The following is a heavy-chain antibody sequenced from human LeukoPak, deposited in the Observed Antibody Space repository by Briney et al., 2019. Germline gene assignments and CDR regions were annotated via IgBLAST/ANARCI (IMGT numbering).Heavy chain of an antibody. J-gene: IGHJ4*02. Sequence: SETLSLTCTVSGGSISSYYWSWIRQPPGKGLEWIGYIYYSGSTNYNPSLKSRVTMSVDTSKNQFSLKLSSVTAADTAAYYCARDLYSSGWYFGYWGQGTLVTVSS. CDR1: GGSISSYY. CDR3: ARDLYSSGWYFGY. D-gene: IGHD6-19*01. V-gene: IGHV4-59*12. CDR2: IYYSGST.